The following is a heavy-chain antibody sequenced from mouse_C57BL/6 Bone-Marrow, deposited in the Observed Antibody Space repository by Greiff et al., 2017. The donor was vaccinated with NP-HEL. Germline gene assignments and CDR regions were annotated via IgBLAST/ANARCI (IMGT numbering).Heavy chain of an antibody. J-gene: IGHJ4*01. D-gene: IGHD1-1*01. CDR2: IDPENGDT. CDR3: TAGGSSPYAMDY. CDR1: GFTIKDDY. V-gene: IGHV14-4*01. Sequence: LVESGAELVRPGASVKLSCTVSGFTIKDDYMHWVKQRPEQGLEWIGWIDPENGDTEYASKFQGKATITADTSSNTAYLQLSSLTSVDTAVYYCTAGGSSPYAMDYWGRGTSVTVSS.